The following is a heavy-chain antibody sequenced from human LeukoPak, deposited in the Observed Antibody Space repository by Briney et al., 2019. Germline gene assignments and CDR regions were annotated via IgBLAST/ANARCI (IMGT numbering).Heavy chain of an antibody. V-gene: IGHV3-23*01. CDR3: AKGREIYGDRPQSDY. CDR1: GFTFSSYA. D-gene: IGHD4-17*01. Sequence: PGGSLRLSCAASGFTFSSYAMSWVRQAPGKGLEWVSAISGSGGSTYYADSVKGRFTISRDSSKNTLYLQMNSLRAEDTALYYCAKGREIYGDRPQSDYWGQGTLVTVSS. CDR2: ISGSGGST. J-gene: IGHJ4*02.